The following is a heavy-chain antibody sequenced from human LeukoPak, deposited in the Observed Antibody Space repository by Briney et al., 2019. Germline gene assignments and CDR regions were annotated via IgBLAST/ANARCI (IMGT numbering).Heavy chain of an antibody. V-gene: IGHV1-18*01. J-gene: IGHJ4*02. CDR3: AQTSGYDDQFDG. CDR1: GYTFTSYG. Sequence: ASVKLSCKASGYTFTSYGISWVRQPPGQGLVWMGWISAYNGNTNYAQKLQGRVTMTTDTSTSTAYRELRSLRSDDTAVYYCAQTSGYDDQFDGRGQGALVSV. D-gene: IGHD5-12*01. CDR2: ISAYNGNT.